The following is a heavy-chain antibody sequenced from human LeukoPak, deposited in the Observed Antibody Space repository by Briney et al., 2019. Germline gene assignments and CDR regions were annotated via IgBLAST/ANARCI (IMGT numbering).Heavy chain of an antibody. CDR3: ARLAVTHFDY. Sequence: PSETLSLTCTVSGGSISSYYWSWIRQPPGKGLEWIGYIYYSGNTNYNPSLKSRVTISVDTSKNQFSLKLSSVTAADTAVYYCARLAVTHFDYWGQGTLVTVSS. CDR1: GGSISSYY. J-gene: IGHJ4*02. V-gene: IGHV4-59*08. D-gene: IGHD4-17*01. CDR2: IYYSGNT.